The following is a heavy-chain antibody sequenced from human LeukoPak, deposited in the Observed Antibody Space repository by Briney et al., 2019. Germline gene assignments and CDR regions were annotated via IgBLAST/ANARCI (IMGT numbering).Heavy chain of an antibody. V-gene: IGHV1-18*01. CDR3: ARDGDPSGYSYGEYNWFDP. D-gene: IGHD5-18*01. CDR2: ISAYNGNT. J-gene: IGHJ5*02. Sequence: ASVKVSCKASGYTFTSYGISWVRQAPGQGLEWMGWISAYNGNTNYAQKLQGRVTMTTDTSTSTAYMELRSLRSDDTAVYYCARDGDPSGYSYGEYNWFDPWGQGTLVTVSS. CDR1: GYTFTSYG.